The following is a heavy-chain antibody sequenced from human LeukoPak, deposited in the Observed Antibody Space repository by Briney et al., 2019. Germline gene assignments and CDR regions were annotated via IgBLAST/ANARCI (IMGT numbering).Heavy chain of an antibody. Sequence: PSETLSLTCTVSGGSISSSSYYWGWLRQPPGKGLEWIGSIYYSGSTYYNPSLKSRVTISVDTSKNQFSLKLSSVPAADTAVYYCARHPSIVGATISDYYYMDVWGKGTTVTVSS. CDR3: ARHPSIVGATISDYYYMDV. J-gene: IGHJ6*03. V-gene: IGHV4-39*01. D-gene: IGHD1-26*01. CDR1: GGSISSSSYY. CDR2: IYYSGST.